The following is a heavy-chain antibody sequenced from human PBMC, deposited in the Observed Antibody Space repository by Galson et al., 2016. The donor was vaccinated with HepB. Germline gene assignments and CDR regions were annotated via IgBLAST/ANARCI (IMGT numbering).Heavy chain of an antibody. CDR3: TRRTGGSPDY. D-gene: IGHD3-16*01. Sequence: SLRLSCAASGFTFSTYVMTWVRQAPGKGLEWVAALSDCGERTDYADSVKGRFIISRDNSKNAEYLQMHSLRVDDTAVYYCTRRTGGSPDYWGQGTLVTVSS. J-gene: IGHJ4*02. CDR2: LSDCGERT. V-gene: IGHV3-23*01. CDR1: GFTFSTYV.